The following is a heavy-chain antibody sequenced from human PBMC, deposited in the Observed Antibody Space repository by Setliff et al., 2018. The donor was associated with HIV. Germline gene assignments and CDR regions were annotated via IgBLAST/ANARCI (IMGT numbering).Heavy chain of an antibody. J-gene: IGHJ4*02. CDR1: GASITTVTYY. CDR2: IYHRGST. D-gene: IGHD2-8*01. CDR3: ARAFGNGNSRFGN. Sequence: PSETLSLTCTVSGASITTVTYYWTWIRQPPGKGLEWIGIIYHRGSTHHNPSLKSRVTFSVDTSKNLFSLKLSSVTAADTAVYYCARAFGNGNSRFGNWGQGTLVTVSS. V-gene: IGHV4-39*01.